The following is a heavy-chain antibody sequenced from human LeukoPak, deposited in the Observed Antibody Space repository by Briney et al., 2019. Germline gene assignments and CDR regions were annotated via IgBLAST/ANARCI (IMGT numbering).Heavy chain of an antibody. CDR2: INRDGSER. Sequence: PGGSLRLSCEASGFTFSNYWMTWVRQAPGKGLEWVANINRDGSERYYVDSVKGRFTISRDDAKSSLYLQMNSLRAEDTAVYYCARRNAVDVWGQGTTVIVFS. CDR1: GFTFSNYW. J-gene: IGHJ6*02. CDR3: ARRNAVDV. D-gene: IGHD2-8*01. V-gene: IGHV3-7*03.